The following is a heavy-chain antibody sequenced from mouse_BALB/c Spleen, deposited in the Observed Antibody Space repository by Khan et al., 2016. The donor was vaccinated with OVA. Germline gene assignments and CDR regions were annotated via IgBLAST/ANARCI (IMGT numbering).Heavy chain of an antibody. CDR3: VRFHGVY. Sequence: QIQLVQSGPELKKPGETVKISCKAFGYTFKDYVMNWVKQSPGEGLKWMGWMNTYTGEPTYADDFEGRFALSLETSANTAYLQISSLKDDETATYFCVRFHGVYWGQGTALTVSS. V-gene: IGHV9-3-1*01. J-gene: IGHJ2*01. CDR1: GYTFKDYV. CDR2: MNTYTGEP.